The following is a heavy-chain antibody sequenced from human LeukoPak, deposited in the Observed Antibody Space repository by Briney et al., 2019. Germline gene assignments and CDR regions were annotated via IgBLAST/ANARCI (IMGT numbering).Heavy chain of an antibody. CDR2: INHSGST. Sequence: PSETLSLTCAVYGGSFSGYYWSWIRQPPGKGLEWIGEINHSGSTNYNPSLKSRVTISVDTSKNQFSLKLSSVTAADTTVYYCARSSFRAMVRGVNWFDPWGQGTLVTVSS. CDR1: GGSFSGYY. D-gene: IGHD3-10*01. J-gene: IGHJ5*02. V-gene: IGHV4-34*01. CDR3: ARSSFRAMVRGVNWFDP.